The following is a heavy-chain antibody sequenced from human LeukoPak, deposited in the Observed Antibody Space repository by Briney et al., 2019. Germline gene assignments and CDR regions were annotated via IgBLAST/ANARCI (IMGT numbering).Heavy chain of an antibody. Sequence: SETLSLTCTVSGGSISSYYWSWIRQPPGKGLEWIGYIYYSGSTYYNPSLKSRVTISVDTSENQFSLKLSSVTAADTAVYYCARVRYSGNYYYFDYWGQGTLVTVSS. J-gene: IGHJ4*02. CDR2: IYYSGST. CDR3: ARVRYSGNYYYFDY. CDR1: GGSISSYY. D-gene: IGHD1-26*01. V-gene: IGHV4-59*08.